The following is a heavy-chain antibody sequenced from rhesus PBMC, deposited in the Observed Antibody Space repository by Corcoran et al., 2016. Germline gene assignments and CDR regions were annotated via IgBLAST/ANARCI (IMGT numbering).Heavy chain of an antibody. CDR3: ARDRENTVTSYFDY. J-gene: IGHJ4*01. V-gene: IGHV4S7*01. CDR2: IYGRMGST. CDR1: GGSISSGYG. Sequence: QVQLQESGPGLVKPSETLSLTCAVSGGSISSGYGWSWIRQPPGKGLEWSGHIYGRMGSTNYNPSLKSRVTISKDTSKNQFSRKLSSVTAADTAVYYCARDRENTVTSYFDYWGQGVLVTVSS. D-gene: IGHD4-23*01.